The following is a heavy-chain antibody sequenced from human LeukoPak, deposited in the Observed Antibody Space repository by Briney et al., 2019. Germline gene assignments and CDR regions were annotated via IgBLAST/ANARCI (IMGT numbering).Heavy chain of an antibody. J-gene: IGHJ3*02. CDR2: IFYTGAT. Sequence: SETPSLTCTVSGGSISEYYWSWIRQSPGKGLEWIAYIFYTGATKYNPSLVGRVTISVDSSKNQLSLNVRSVTAVDTAIYYCARHPPRATVGWAFDIWGQGTMVTVSS. D-gene: IGHD1-26*01. CDR3: ARHPPRATVGWAFDI. V-gene: IGHV4-59*08. CDR1: GGSISEYY.